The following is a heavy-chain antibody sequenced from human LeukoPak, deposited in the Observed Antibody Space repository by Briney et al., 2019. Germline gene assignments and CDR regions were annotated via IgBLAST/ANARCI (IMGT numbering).Heavy chain of an antibody. CDR1: GFTVSSNY. D-gene: IGHD6-6*01. J-gene: IGHJ4*02. Sequence: PWGSLRLSCAASGFTVSSNYMSWVRQAPGKGLEWVSVIYTAGSTYYADSVKGRFTISRDSSKNTLYLQMNSLRAEDTAVYYCAKDRESIAARPSNYWGQGTLVTVSS. CDR2: IYTAGST. V-gene: IGHV3-53*01. CDR3: AKDRESIAARPSNY.